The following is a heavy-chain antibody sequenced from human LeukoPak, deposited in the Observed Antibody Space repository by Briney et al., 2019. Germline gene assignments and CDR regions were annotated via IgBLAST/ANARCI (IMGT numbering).Heavy chain of an antibody. J-gene: IGHJ5*02. Sequence: ASVKVSCKASGYTFADYYIHWVRQAPGQGLEWMGWIYPKSGGTNSAQKFQGRVTMTRDTSISTAYMELSRLRFDDTAVYYCARVSTSGYRDWLDPWGQGTLVTVSS. CDR1: GYTFADYY. CDR2: IYPKSGGT. V-gene: IGHV1-2*02. D-gene: IGHD3-9*01. CDR3: ARVSTSGYRDWLDP.